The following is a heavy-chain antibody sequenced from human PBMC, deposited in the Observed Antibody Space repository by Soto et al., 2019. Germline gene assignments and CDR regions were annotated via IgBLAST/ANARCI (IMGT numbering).Heavy chain of an antibody. V-gene: IGHV3-30-3*01. CDR2: ISYDGSNK. CDR1: GFTFSSYA. D-gene: IGHD5-18*01. J-gene: IGHJ6*02. CDR3: GRDAAMVLPKLYLDV. Sequence: GSLRLSCAASGFTFSSYAMHWVRQAPGKGLEWVAVISYDGSNKYYADSVKGRFTISRDNSKNTLYLQMNSLRAEDTAVYYCGRDAAMVLPKLYLDVWGQGTTVTVFS.